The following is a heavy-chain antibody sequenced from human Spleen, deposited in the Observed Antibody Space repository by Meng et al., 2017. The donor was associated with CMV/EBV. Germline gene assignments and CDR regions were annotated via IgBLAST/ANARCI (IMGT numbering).Heavy chain of an antibody. CDR3: VRGHTYGDYYFYGMDV. CDR2: IKCDGSEK. Sequence: GESLKISCAASGFTFSSSWMHWVCQAPEKGLEWVADIKCDGSEKYYVDSVKGRFSISRDNAKNSLYLQMNSLRDEDTALYFCVRGHTYGDYYFYGMDVWGQGTTVTVSS. J-gene: IGHJ6*02. V-gene: IGHV3-52*01. D-gene: IGHD5-18*01. CDR1: GFTFSSSW.